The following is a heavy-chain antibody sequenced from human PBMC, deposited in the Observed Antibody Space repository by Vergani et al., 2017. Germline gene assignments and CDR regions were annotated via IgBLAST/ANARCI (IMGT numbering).Heavy chain of an antibody. CDR1: GFTFSSYS. CDR3: ARSSMVRGVIIPYYYYGMDV. CDR2: ISSSSSTI. Sequence: EVLLVESGGGLVQPGGSLRLSCAASGFTFSSYSMNWVRQAPGKGLEWVSYISSSSSTIYYADSVKGRFTISRDNAKNSLYLQMNSLRAEDTAVYYCARSSMVRGVIIPYYYYGMDVWGQGTTVTVSS. J-gene: IGHJ6*02. D-gene: IGHD3-10*01. V-gene: IGHV3-48*01.